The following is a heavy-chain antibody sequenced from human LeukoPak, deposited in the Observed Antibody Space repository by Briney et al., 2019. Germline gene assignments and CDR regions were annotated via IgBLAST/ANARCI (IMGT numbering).Heavy chain of an antibody. V-gene: IGHV3-23*01. CDR3: AKAAFSRTSYFDY. J-gene: IGHJ4*02. D-gene: IGHD3-3*02. CDR2: ISGSGGNT. CDR1: GFTFSTYT. Sequence: GGSLRLSCAASGFTFSTYTMSWVRQAPGKGLEWVSAISGSGGNTYYADSGKGRFTISRDNSKNTLYLQMDSLRADDTAVYYCAKAAFSRTSYFDYWGQGTLVTASS.